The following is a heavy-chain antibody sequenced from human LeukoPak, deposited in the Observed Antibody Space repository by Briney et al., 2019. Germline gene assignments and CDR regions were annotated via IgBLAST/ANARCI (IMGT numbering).Heavy chain of an antibody. CDR3: ARHGVAGTFGANYYYYMDV. V-gene: IGHV5-51*01. J-gene: IGHJ6*03. Sequence: HGEALKISCKGSGYSFTSYWIGWVRQMPGKGLEWMGIIYPGDSDTRYSPSFQGQVTISADKSISTAYLQWSSLKASDTAMYYCARHGVAGTFGANYYYYMDVWGKGTTVTVSS. CDR2: IYPGDSDT. CDR1: GYSFTSYW. D-gene: IGHD6-19*01.